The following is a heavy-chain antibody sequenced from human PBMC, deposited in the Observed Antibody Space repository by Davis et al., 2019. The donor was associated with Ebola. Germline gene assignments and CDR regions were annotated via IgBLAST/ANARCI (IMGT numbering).Heavy chain of an antibody. CDR3: ARVVGAVAGYPFDY. J-gene: IGHJ4*02. V-gene: IGHV3-48*04. CDR1: GFTFSSYA. Sequence: GGSLRLSCAASGFTFSSYAMSWVRQAPGKGLEWVSYISSSGSTIYYADSVKGRFTISRDNAKNSLYLQMNSLRAEDTAVYYCARVVGAVAGYPFDYWGQGTLVTVSS. CDR2: ISSSGSTI. D-gene: IGHD6-19*01.